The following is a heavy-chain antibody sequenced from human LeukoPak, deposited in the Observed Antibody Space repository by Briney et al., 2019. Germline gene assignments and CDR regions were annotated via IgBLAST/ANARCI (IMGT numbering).Heavy chain of an antibody. D-gene: IGHD6-19*01. CDR2: INHSGST. Sequence: SETLSLTCAVSGGSFSGYYWSWIRQPPGKGLEWIGEINHSGSTNYNPSLKSRVTISVDTSKNQFSLKLSSVTAADTAVYYCARGRGSGWDYWGQGTLVTVSS. CDR1: GGSFSGYY. CDR3: ARGRGSGWDY. V-gene: IGHV4-34*01. J-gene: IGHJ4*02.